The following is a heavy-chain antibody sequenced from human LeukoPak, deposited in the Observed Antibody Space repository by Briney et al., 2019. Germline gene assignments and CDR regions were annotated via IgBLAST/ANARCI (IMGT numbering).Heavy chain of an antibody. CDR1: GYTFTSYD. Sequence: ASVKVSCKASGYTFTSYDTNWVRQATGQGLEWMGWMNPNSGNTGYAQKFQGRVTMTRNTSISTAYMELSSLRSEDTAVYYCARGGEWYYYGSGSYGDFDYWGQGTLVTVSS. V-gene: IGHV1-8*01. D-gene: IGHD3-10*01. CDR3: ARGGEWYYYGSGSYGDFDY. J-gene: IGHJ4*02. CDR2: MNPNSGNT.